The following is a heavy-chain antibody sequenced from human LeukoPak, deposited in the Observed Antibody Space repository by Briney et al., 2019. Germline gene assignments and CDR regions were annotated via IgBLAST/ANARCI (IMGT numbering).Heavy chain of an antibody. V-gene: IGHV1-46*01. D-gene: IGHD6-13*01. Sequence: ASVKVSCKASGYTFTSYYMHWVRQAPGQGLEWMGIINPSGGSISYAQKFQGRVTMTRDMSTSTVYMELSSLRSEDTAVYYCARVTSSSWYSVGYFDYWAREPWSPSPQ. CDR2: INPSGGSI. CDR1: GYTFTSYY. CDR3: ARVTSSSWYSVGYFDY. J-gene: IGHJ4*02.